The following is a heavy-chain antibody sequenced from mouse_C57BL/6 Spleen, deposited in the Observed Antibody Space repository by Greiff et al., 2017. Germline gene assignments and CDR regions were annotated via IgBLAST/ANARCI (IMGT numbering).Heavy chain of an antibody. V-gene: IGHV1-64*01. Sequence: QVQLQQPGAELVKPGASVKLSCKASGYTFTSYWMHWVKQRPGQGLEWIGMIHPNSGSTNYNEKFKSKATLTVDKSSSTAYMQLSSLTSEDSAVYFCARRRDYGNSFAYWGQGTLVTVSA. J-gene: IGHJ3*01. CDR3: ARRRDYGNSFAY. D-gene: IGHD2-1*01. CDR2: IHPNSGST. CDR1: GYTFTSYW.